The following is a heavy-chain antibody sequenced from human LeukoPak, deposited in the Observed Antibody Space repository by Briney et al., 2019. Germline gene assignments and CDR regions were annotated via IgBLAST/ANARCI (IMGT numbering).Heavy chain of an antibody. CDR3: AKGRLWSSSRYFDY. D-gene: IGHD6-13*01. CDR2: ISSSGDKT. Sequence: GESLRLSCAASGFTFSNFAMSWVRQAPGKGLEWVSSISSSGDKTFYADSVKGRFTISRDNSKNTFYVQMNSLRVEDTAVYYCAKGRLWSSSRYFDYWGQGDLVTVSS. J-gene: IGHJ4*02. CDR1: GFTFSNFA. V-gene: IGHV3-23*01.